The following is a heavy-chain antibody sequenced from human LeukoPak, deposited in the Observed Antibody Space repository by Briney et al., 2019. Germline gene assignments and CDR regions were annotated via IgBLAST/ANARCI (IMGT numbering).Heavy chain of an antibody. CDR3: ARAMVRGVIKNYFGY. V-gene: IGHV4-39*01. Sequence: SETLSLTCTVSGGSTSSSSYYWGWIRQPPGKGLEWIGSIYYSGSTYYNPSLKSRVTISVDTSKNQFSLKLSSVTAADTAVYYCARAMVRGVIKNYFGYWGQGTLVTVSS. CDR1: GGSTSSSSYY. D-gene: IGHD3-10*01. J-gene: IGHJ4*02. CDR2: IYYSGST.